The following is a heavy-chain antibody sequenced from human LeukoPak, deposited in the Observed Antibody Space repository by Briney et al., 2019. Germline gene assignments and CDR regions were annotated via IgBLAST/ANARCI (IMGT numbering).Heavy chain of an antibody. D-gene: IGHD2-2*01. CDR1: GYTFSTYD. CDR2: MNPNSANT. CDR3: ARAIRYQLLSDY. V-gene: IGHV1-8*03. Sequence: ASVKVSFKTSGYTFSTYDINWLRQAAGQGLEWMGWMNPNSANTGFAQKFQGRAAITRDTSTATAYLELSSLTSEDTAVYYCARAIRYQLLSDYWGQGILVTVSS. J-gene: IGHJ4*02.